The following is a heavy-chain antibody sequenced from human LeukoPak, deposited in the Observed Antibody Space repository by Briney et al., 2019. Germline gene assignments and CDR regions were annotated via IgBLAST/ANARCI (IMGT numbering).Heavy chain of an antibody. Sequence: ASVKVSCKASGGTFSSYAISWVRQAPGQGLEWMGWISAYNGNTNYAQKLQGRVTMTTDTSTSTAYMELRSLRSDDTAVYYCARDFWSGYYMGNWFDPWGQGTLVTVSS. CDR2: ISAYNGNT. CDR1: GGTFSSYA. J-gene: IGHJ5*02. D-gene: IGHD3-3*01. V-gene: IGHV1-18*01. CDR3: ARDFWSGYYMGNWFDP.